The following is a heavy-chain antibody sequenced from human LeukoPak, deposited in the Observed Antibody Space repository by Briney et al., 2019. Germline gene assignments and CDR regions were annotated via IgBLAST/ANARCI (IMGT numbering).Heavy chain of an antibody. J-gene: IGHJ3*01. Sequence: GGSLRLSCAASGFTFSSYWMTWVRQAPGKGLEWVANIKQEGSEKYYVDSVKGRFTISRDNSKNTVYLQMNSLRVEDTAVYYCAIGERFIDAFEFWGQGTAVTVSS. V-gene: IGHV3-7*05. CDR1: GFTFSSYW. CDR2: IKQEGSEK. CDR3: AIGERFIDAFEF.